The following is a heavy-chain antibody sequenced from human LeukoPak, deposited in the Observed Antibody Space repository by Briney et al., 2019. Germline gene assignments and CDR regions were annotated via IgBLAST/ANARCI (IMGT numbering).Heavy chain of an antibody. D-gene: IGHD1-26*01. CDR2: ISFDGSHE. V-gene: IGHV3-30*18. CDR3: VKGKWEENQYYHGLDV. J-gene: IGHJ6*02. Sequence: RGGSLRHSCAASGFTFTKFGMHWVRQLPGKGREWVAVISFDGSHEDYMDSAKDRFTISRDNSQNMIYLQMNSLRPDDSALCHCVKGKWEENQYYHGLDVWGQGIMV. CDR1: GFTFTKFG.